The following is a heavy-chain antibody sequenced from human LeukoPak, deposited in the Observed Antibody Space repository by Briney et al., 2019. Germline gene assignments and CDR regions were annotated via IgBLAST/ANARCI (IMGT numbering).Heavy chain of an antibody. CDR2: INPNSGGT. V-gene: IGHV1-2*02. CDR1: GYTFTGYC. Sequence: ASVNVSCKASGYTFTGYCMHWVRQAPGQGLEWMGWINPNSGGTNYAQKFQGRVTMTRDTSISTAYMELSRLRSDDTAVYYCAREGAAGTGDNYYYYYMDVWGKGTTVTVSS. D-gene: IGHD6-13*01. J-gene: IGHJ6*03. CDR3: AREGAAGTGDNYYYYYMDV.